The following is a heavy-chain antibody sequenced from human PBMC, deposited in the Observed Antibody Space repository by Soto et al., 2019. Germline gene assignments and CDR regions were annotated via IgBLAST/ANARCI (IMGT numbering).Heavy chain of an antibody. CDR3: ATYFCTSHPCYFFDY. V-gene: IGHV4-59*01. Sequence: YETLSLTCTFSCGSISSYYWSWIRQPPGKGLEWIGYIYYTGSTNYNPSLKRRVTISIDTSKNQFSLKLSSVTAADTAVYYSATYFCTSHPCYFFDYWCPGTLFTVSS. J-gene: IGHJ4*02. CDR1: CGSISSYY. D-gene: IGHD2-21*02. CDR2: IYYTGST.